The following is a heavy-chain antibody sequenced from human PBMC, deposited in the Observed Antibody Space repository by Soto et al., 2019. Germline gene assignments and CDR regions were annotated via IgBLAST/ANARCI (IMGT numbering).Heavy chain of an antibody. V-gene: IGHV1-2*02. J-gene: IGHJ3*02. CDR3: ARGGGVGVAGSAAFDM. CDR2: INPATGAA. Sequence: QLHLVQSGAVVKKPGASVTVSCSASGYPVTAYYMHWVRQAPGRGLEWMGGINPATGAAKYTQTFQGMVTMTRDTSTRTVFMELSGLTSEDTSVFYWARGGGVGVAGSAAFDMWGQGTLVTVSS. CDR1: GYPVTAYY. D-gene: IGHD3-3*01.